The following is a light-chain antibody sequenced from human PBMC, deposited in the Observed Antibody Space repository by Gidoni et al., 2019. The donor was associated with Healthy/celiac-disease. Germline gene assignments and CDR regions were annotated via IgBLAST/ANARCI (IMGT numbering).Light chain of an antibody. CDR2: QDS. V-gene: IGLV3-1*01. Sequence: SKERTQRPSVSVSPGQTASITCSGDKLGDKYACWYQQKPGQSHVLVIYQDSKRPSGIPERFSGPNSGNTATLTISGTHAMDEADYYCHAWDSSTAVFGGGTKLT. CDR1: KLGDKY. CDR3: HAWDSSTAV. J-gene: IGLJ3*02.